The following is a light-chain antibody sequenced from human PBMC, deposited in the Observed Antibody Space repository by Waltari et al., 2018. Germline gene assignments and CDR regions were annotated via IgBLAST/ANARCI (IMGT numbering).Light chain of an antibody. J-gene: IGKJ4*01. CDR1: QDISNY. CDR2: DAS. V-gene: IGKV1-33*01. Sequence: DIQMTQSPSSLSASVGDSVTITCQASQDISNYLNWYQQKPGKAPKLLIYDASNLETGVPSRFSGSGSGTDFTFTISSLRPEDIATYYCQQYDNLPLTFGGGTKVEIK. CDR3: QQYDNLPLT.